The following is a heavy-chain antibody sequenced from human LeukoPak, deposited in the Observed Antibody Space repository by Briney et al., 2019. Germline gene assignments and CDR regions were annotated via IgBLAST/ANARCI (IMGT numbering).Heavy chain of an antibody. CDR3: AKPYDSSGYYYIDY. CDR2: ISGSGGST. V-gene: IGHV3-23*01. Sequence: GGSLRLSCAAPGFTFSSYAMSWVRQAPGKGLEWVSAISGSGGSTYYADSVKGRFTISRDNTKNTLYLQMNSLRAEDTAVYYCAKPYDSSGYYYIDYWGQGTLVTVSS. J-gene: IGHJ4*02. D-gene: IGHD3-22*01. CDR1: GFTFSSYA.